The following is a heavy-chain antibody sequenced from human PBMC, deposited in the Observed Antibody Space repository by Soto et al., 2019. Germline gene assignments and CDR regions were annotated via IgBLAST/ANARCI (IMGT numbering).Heavy chain of an antibody. CDR3: ARGGQWDFLSDY. D-gene: IGHD1-26*01. CDR1: GYSFTRYY. J-gene: IGHJ4*02. V-gene: IGHV1-18*01. Sequence: QVQLVQSGAEVKKPGASVKVSCKASGYSFTRYYINWVRQAPGQGLEWMGWISAYNGNTHYEEKLQGRATLTTDTSTSTAYMELRSLRSDDTAVYFCARGGQWDFLSDYWGQGTLVTVSS. CDR2: ISAYNGNT.